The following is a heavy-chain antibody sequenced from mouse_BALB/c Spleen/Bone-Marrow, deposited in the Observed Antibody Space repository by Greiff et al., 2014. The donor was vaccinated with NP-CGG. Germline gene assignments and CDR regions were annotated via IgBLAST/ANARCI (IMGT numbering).Heavy chain of an antibody. Sequence: VQLQQSGAELVRSGASVKLSCKASGFNIKDYYMHWVRQRPEQGLEWIGWIDPENGDTEYAPKFQGKATMTADTSPNTAYLQLSSLTSDDTAVYYYDAWGYVDYWGQGTTLTVSS. CDR1: GFNIKDYY. CDR3: DAWGYVDY. J-gene: IGHJ2*01. V-gene: IGHV14-4*02. CDR2: IDPENGDT.